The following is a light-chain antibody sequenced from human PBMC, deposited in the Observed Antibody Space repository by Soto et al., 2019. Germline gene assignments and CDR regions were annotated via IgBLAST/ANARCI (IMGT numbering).Light chain of an antibody. CDR1: SSDVGSYNL. Sequence: QSVLTQPASVSGSPGQSITVSCTGTSSDVGSYNLVSWYQQHPGEAPQLVLYEVTKRPSGVSNRFSGSKSGNTASLTISGLQAEDEADYYCCSYAGSSTSVFGTGTKLTVL. CDR3: CSYAGSSTSV. V-gene: IGLV2-23*02. CDR2: EVT. J-gene: IGLJ1*01.